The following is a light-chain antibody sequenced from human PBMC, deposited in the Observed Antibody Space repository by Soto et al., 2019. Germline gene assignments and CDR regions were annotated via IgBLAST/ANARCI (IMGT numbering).Light chain of an antibody. V-gene: IGKV3-20*01. J-gene: IGKJ1*01. Sequence: TQSPGTLSLSPGERATLSCRASQTVRNNYLAWYQQKPGQAPRLLIYGASNRATGIPDRFSGSGSGTDFTLTISRLEPEDFAVYYCQQYGSSGTFGQGTKVDI. CDR3: QQYGSSGT. CDR1: QTVRNNY. CDR2: GAS.